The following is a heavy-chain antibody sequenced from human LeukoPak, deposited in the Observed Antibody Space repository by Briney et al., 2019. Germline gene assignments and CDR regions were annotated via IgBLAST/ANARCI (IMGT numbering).Heavy chain of an antibody. Sequence: ASVKVSCKVSGYTLTELSMRWVRQAPGKGLEWMGGFDPEDGETIYAQKFQGRVTMTEDTSTDTAYMELSSLRSEDTAVYYCARGIDGRGSSTSSSWGQGALVTVSS. D-gene: IGHD2-2*01. CDR2: FDPEDGET. CDR3: ARGIDGRGSSTSSS. J-gene: IGHJ4*02. V-gene: IGHV1-24*01. CDR1: GYTLTELS.